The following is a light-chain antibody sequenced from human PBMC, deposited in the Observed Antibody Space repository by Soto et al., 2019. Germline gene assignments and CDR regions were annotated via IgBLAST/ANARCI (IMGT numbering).Light chain of an antibody. V-gene: IGLV2-11*01. Sequence: QSVLTQPRSVSWSPGQSVTISCTGTNSDVGGFSYVSWYQQLPGKAPKLIIYGVTKRPSGVPDRFSGSKSGDTASLTISGLQAEDAADYYCCSYAGSSQVFGTGTKVTVL. CDR3: CSYAGSSQV. CDR2: GVT. CDR1: NSDVGGFSY. J-gene: IGLJ1*01.